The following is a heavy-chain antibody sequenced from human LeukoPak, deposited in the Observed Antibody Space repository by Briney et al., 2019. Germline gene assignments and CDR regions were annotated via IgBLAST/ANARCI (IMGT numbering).Heavy chain of an antibody. CDR3: ARDPRGYTYASEDY. V-gene: IGHV3-48*02. Sequence: GRSLRLSCAVSGFTFSDYGMNWVRQAPGKGLEWISFISGGSSTIYYADSVKGRFTISRDNARNSLFLQMNSLRDEDTAVYYCARDPRGYTYASEDYWGQGTLVTVSS. CDR2: ISGGSSTI. J-gene: IGHJ4*02. D-gene: IGHD5-18*01. CDR1: GFTFSDYG.